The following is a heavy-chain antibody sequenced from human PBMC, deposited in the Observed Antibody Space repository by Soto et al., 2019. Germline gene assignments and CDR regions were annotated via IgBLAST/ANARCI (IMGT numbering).Heavy chain of an antibody. CDR1: GDSVSSNTAA. CDR2: TYYRSKWYN. J-gene: IGHJ6*02. Sequence: RTRSLTCXISGDSVSSNTAAWNWIRQSPSRGLEWLGRTYYRSKWYNDYAVSVKSRITINPDTSKNQFSLQLNSVTPEDTPVYYCARRVDYYYGKDVWGQGTTVTVSS. V-gene: IGHV6-1*01. CDR3: ARRVDYYYGKDV. D-gene: IGHD3-10*01.